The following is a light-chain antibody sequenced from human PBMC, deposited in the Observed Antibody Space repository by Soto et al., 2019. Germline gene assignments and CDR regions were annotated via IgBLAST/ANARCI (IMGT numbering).Light chain of an antibody. J-gene: IGKJ4*01. CDR2: LGS. V-gene: IGKV2-28*01. CDR1: QSLLHSNGYNY. CDR3: MQALQTPT. Sequence: EIVLTQSPPSLPVTPGEPASIACRSSQSLLHSNGYNYLDWYLQKPGQSPQPLIFLGSNLASGVPDRFSGSGSGTDFTLKISRVEAEDVGVYYCMQALQTPTFGGGTKVEIK.